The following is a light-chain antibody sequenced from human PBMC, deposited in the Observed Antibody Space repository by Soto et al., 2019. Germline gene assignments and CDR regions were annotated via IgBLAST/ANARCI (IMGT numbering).Light chain of an antibody. CDR2: DVT. CDR3: SSYTRGSETLV. Sequence: QSALTQPASVSGSPGQSITISCSGTGSDVGGYNYVSWYQQHPGKAPKLMIYDVTNRPSGVSNRFSGSKSGNTASLTISGLQAGDEADYYCSSYTRGSETLVFGTGTKVTVL. V-gene: IGLV2-14*03. J-gene: IGLJ1*01. CDR1: GSDVGGYNY.